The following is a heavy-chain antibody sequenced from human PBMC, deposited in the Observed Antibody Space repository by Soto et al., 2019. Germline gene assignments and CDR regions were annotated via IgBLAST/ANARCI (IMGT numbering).Heavy chain of an antibody. CDR2: IWYDGTQK. Sequence: QVQLEESGGGVVQPGRSLKLCCEASGFTFNTYSMHWVRQPPGKGLEWLAAIWYDGTQKYYADSVKGRFIISRDNSKKTLHLEMNSLRAEDTAVYYCARAGGTTVTGLWHFDSCGQGTLVTVSS. J-gene: IGHJ4*02. CDR1: GFTFNTYS. V-gene: IGHV3-33*01. CDR3: ARAGGTTVTGLWHFDS. D-gene: IGHD4-17*01.